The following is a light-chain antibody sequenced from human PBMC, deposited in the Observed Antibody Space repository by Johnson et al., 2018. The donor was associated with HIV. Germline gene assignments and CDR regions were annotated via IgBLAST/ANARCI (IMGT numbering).Light chain of an antibody. CDR2: DNN. J-gene: IGLJ1*01. CDR1: SSNIGNNY. CDR3: GTWDTSLSGGGV. Sequence: QSVLTQPPSVSAAPGQKVTISCSGSSSNIGNNYVSWYQQLPGTAPKLLIYDNNKRPSGIPDRFSGSKSGTSATLGITGLQTGDEADYYCGTWDTSLSGGGVVGTGTTVTVL. V-gene: IGLV1-51*01.